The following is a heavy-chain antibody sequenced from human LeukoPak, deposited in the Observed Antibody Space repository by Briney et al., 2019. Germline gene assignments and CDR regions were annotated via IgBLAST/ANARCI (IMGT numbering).Heavy chain of an antibody. V-gene: IGHV3-48*03. Sequence: WGSLTLSCAISGFTFSACELTWVRQAPGKGLEWVSYISRSGSTRYYADSVKGRFTISRDNAKNSLYLQMNSLRAEDTAVYYCARVATMVRVPLDALDIWGQGTMVSVSP. CDR3: ARVATMVRVPLDALDI. D-gene: IGHD3-10*01. J-gene: IGHJ3*02. CDR1: GFTFSACE. CDR2: ISRSGSTR.